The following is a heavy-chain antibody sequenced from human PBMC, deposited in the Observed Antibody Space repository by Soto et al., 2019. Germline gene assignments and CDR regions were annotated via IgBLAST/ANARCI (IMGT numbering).Heavy chain of an antibody. CDR1: GFTFNTYG. D-gene: IGHD2-15*01. J-gene: IGHJ6*02. CDR2: IWYDGSNK. V-gene: IGHV3-33*08. Sequence: PGGSLRLSCTPSGFTFNTYGMHWVRQAPGKGLEWVAIIWYDGSNKYYADYVKGRFTISRDNSKNTQYLQMNSLRAEDTALYYCARADCTGAYCYSWPFNYGVDVWGQGTTVTVS. CDR3: ARADCTGAYCYSWPFNYGVDV.